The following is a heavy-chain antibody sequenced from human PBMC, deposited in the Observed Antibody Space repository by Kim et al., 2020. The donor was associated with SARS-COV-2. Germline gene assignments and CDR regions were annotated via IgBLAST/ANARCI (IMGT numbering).Heavy chain of an antibody. CDR1: GFTFSSYW. Sequence: GGSLRLSCAASGFTFSSYWMSWVRQAPGKGLEWVANIKQDGSEKYYVDSVKGRFTISRDNAKNSLYLQMNSLRAEDTAVYYCASIGSGFFPDAFDIWGQGTMVTVSS. CDR3: ASIGSGFFPDAFDI. D-gene: IGHD6-19*01. CDR2: IKQDGSEK. J-gene: IGHJ3*02. V-gene: IGHV3-7*01.